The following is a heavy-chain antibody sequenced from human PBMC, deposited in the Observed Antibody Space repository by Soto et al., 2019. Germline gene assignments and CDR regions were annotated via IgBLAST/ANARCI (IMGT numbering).Heavy chain of an antibody. CDR1: GGSISSYY. J-gene: IGHJ4*02. Sequence: QVQLQESGPGLVKPSETLSLTCTVSGGSISSYYWSWIRQPPGKGLEWIGYIYYSGSTNYNPSLKSRVTISVDTSKNQFSLKLRSVTAADTAVYYCARAKLHRYFDYWGQGTLVTVSS. CDR2: IYYSGST. CDR3: ARAKLHRYFDY. V-gene: IGHV4-59*01. D-gene: IGHD1-7*01.